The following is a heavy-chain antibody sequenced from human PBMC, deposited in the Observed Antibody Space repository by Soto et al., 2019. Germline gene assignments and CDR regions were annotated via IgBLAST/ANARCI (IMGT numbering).Heavy chain of an antibody. CDR1: GGSIGSYY. V-gene: IGHV4-59*01. D-gene: IGHD6-6*01. CDR3: ARITHRYSSSSGVDY. Sequence: SETLSLTCTVSGGSIGSYYWSWIRQPPGKGLEWIGYIYYSGSTNYNPSLKSRVTISVDTSKNQFSLKLSSVTAADTAVYYCARITHRYSSSSGVDYWGQGTLVTVSS. J-gene: IGHJ4*02. CDR2: IYYSGST.